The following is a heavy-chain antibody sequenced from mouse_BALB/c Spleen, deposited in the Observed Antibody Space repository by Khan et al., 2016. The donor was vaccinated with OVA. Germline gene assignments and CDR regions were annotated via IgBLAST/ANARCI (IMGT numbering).Heavy chain of an antibody. J-gene: IGHJ3*01. CDR2: ISTYYGDV. CDR1: GYTFTDFT. V-gene: IGHV1S137*01. Sequence: QVQLQQSGAELVRPGVSVKISCKGSGYTFTDFTMHWVQQSHAKSLEWIGVISTYYGDVTYNQKFKGKATMTVDKSSSTAYMELARLTSEDSAIFDGTRGGGGSSFAYWGQGTLVTVSA. D-gene: IGHD1-1*01. CDR3: TRGGGGSSFAY.